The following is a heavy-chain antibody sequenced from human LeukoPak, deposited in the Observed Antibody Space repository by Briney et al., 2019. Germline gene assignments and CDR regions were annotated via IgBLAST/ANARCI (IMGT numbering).Heavy chain of an antibody. CDR3: ARETGVGFDP. V-gene: IGHV3-30*01. J-gene: IGHJ5*02. D-gene: IGHD7-27*01. CDR1: GLTFSSYA. Sequence: PGGSLRLPCAASGLTFSSYAMHWARQAPGKGLEGVAVISYEGSNKYYADSVKGRFTISRDNSKNTLYLQMNSLRAEDTTVYYCARETGVGFDPWGQGTLVTVSS. CDR2: ISYEGSNK.